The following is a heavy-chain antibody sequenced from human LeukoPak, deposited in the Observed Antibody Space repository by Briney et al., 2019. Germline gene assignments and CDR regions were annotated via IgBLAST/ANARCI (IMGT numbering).Heavy chain of an antibody. CDR2: IIPIFGTA. V-gene: IGHV1-69*13. CDR1: GGTFSSYA. Sequence: SVKVSCKASGGTFSSYAISWVRQAPGQGLEWMGGIIPIFGTANYAQKFQGRVTITADESTSTAYMELSSLRSEDTAVYYCATVRIALSPPFDYWGQGTLVTVSS. J-gene: IGHJ4*02. CDR3: ATVRIALSPPFDY. D-gene: IGHD6-13*01.